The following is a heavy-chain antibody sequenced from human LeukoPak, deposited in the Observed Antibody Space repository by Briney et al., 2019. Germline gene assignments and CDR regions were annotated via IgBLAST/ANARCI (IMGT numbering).Heavy chain of an antibody. CDR1: GFTFSNYG. CDR3: AKDDYDYGSN. CDR2: ISYDGGNK. V-gene: IGHV3-30*18. D-gene: IGHD4/OR15-4a*01. Sequence: GGSLRLSCAASGFTFSNYGMHWVRQAPGKGLEWVAIISYDGGNKYYPDSVKGRFTISRANSKNTLYLQMNSLRAEDTAVYYCAKDDYDYGSNWGQGTLVTVSS. J-gene: IGHJ4*02.